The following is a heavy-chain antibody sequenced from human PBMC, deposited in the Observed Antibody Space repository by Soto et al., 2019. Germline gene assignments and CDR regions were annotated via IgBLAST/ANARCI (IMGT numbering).Heavy chain of an antibody. D-gene: IGHD6-19*01. V-gene: IGHV3-30-3*01. Sequence: QVQLVESGGGVVQPGRSLRLSCAASGFTFSSYAMHWVRQAPGKGLEWVAVISYDGSNKYYADSVKGRFTISRDNSKNTLYLQMNSRRAEDTAVYYCARVEDGSGWYQNYYYGMDVWGQGTTVTVSS. CDR3: ARVEDGSGWYQNYYYGMDV. J-gene: IGHJ6*02. CDR2: ISYDGSNK. CDR1: GFTFSSYA.